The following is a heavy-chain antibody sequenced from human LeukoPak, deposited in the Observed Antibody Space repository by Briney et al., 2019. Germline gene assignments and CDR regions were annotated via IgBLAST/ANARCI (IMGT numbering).Heavy chain of an antibody. CDR2: IWYDGSNK. D-gene: IGHD2-21*02. CDR1: GYSFTNYW. V-gene: IGHV3-33*01. Sequence: GESLKISCKGAGYSFTNYWIGWVRQAPGKGLEWVAVIWYDGSNKYYADSVKGRFTISRDNSKNTLYLQMNSLRAEDTAVYYCARERPGLPYYFDYWGQGTLVTVSS. CDR3: ARERPGLPYYFDY. J-gene: IGHJ4*02.